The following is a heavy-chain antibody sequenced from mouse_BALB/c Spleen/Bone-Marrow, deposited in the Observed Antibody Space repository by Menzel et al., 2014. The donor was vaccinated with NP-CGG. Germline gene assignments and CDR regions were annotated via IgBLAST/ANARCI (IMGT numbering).Heavy chain of an antibody. CDR2: IYPGNSDT. CDR3: TTLALSDFDY. J-gene: IGHJ2*01. Sequence: SGTVLARPGAAVKMSCKASGYTFSNYWMHWVKQRPGQGLEWIGTIYPGNSDTTYNQKFKGKAKLTAVTSTSTAYMELSSLTNEDSAVYYCTTLALSDFDYWGQGTTLTVSS. CDR1: GYTFSNYW. D-gene: IGHD1-3*01. V-gene: IGHV1-5*01.